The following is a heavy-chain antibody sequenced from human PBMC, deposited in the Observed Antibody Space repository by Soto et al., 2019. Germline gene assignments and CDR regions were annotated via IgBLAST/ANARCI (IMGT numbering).Heavy chain of an antibody. V-gene: IGHV4-61*01. J-gene: IGHJ6*02. CDR1: GEALGSGQSY. D-gene: IGHD3-16*01. CDR2: TFVTGAT. CDR3: ARGRSDSAGISFGRRMDV. Sequence: QVQLQESGPGLVKSSETLSLICFVSGEALGSGQSYWNWIRQAPGKGLEWIGQTFVTGATKYSASLKSRATIAVDTSKSQSSVTLTAVTAADSATYSCARGRSDSAGISFGRRMDVLGQGTTVTVSS.